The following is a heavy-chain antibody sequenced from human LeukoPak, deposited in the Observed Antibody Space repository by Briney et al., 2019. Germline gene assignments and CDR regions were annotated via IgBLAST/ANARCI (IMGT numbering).Heavy chain of an antibody. V-gene: IGHV3-30*02. CDR2: IRYDGSNK. Sequence: GGSLRLSCAASGFTFSSYGMHWVRQAPGKGLEWVAFIRYDGSNKYYADSVKGRFTISRDNSKNTLYLQMNSLGAEDTAVYYCAKYHRPGEEPPSYFDYWGQGTLVTVSS. CDR3: AKYHRPGEEPPSYFDY. J-gene: IGHJ4*02. D-gene: IGHD3-10*01. CDR1: GFTFSSYG.